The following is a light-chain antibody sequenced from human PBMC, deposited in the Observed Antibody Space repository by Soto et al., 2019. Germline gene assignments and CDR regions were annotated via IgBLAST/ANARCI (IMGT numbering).Light chain of an antibody. CDR1: QNINNY. J-gene: IGKJ5*01. V-gene: IGKV1-33*01. Sequence: DIQVTQSPSSLSASVGDRVTITCQASQNINNYLNWYQQKPGRAPKLLIYDASNLEAGVPSRFRGSGSGTDFTFTISRLQPEDIATYYCQQYNRLITFGQGTRPEVK. CDR2: DAS. CDR3: QQYNRLIT.